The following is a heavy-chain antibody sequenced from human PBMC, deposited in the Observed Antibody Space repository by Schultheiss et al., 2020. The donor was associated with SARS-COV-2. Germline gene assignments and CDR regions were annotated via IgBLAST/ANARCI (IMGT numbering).Heavy chain of an antibody. D-gene: IGHD5-12*01. J-gene: IGHJ4*02. Sequence: GGSLRLSCAASGFTFSNAWMNWVRQAPGKGLEWVGRIKSKTDGGTTDYAAPVKGRFTISRDDSKNTLYLQMNSLKTEDTAVYYCAKDGWAGGYVPIYWGQGTLVTVSS. CDR2: IKSKTDGGTT. V-gene: IGHV3-15*07. CDR1: GFTFSNAW. CDR3: AKDGWAGGYVPIY.